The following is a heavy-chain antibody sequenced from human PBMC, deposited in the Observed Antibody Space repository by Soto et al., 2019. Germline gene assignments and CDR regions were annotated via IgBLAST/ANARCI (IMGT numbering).Heavy chain of an antibody. CDR2: IGPESGAT. D-gene: IGHD1-26*01. CDR3: GRGRSGQIVVFY. Sequence: ASVKVSCKASGYTFTGHYIHWVRQAPEQGPEWMGEIGPESGATRYAQKFQGRVTMTRDTSITTVYMELKNLSPDDTAVYYCGRGRSGQIVVFYWGQGTPVTSPQ. CDR1: GYTFTGHY. V-gene: IGHV1-2*02. J-gene: IGHJ4*02.